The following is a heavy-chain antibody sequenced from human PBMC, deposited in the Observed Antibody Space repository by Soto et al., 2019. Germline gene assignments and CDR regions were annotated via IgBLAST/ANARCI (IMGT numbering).Heavy chain of an antibody. D-gene: IGHD5-12*01. CDR3: AKGGYSGYASTDY. V-gene: IGHV3-23*01. CDR1: GFTFSSYA. CDR2: ISGSGGST. Sequence: EVQLLESGGGLVQPGGSLRLSCAASGFTFSSYAMSWVRQAPGKGLEWVSAISGSGGSTYYADSVKGRFTISRDNSQNTLYLQMNSLRAEDTDVYYCAKGGYSGYASTDYWGQRTLVTVSS. J-gene: IGHJ4*02.